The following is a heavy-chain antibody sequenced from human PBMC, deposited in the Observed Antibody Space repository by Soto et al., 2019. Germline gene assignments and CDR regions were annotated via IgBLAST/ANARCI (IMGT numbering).Heavy chain of an antibody. CDR3: ARAYYDILTGYYYYGMDV. J-gene: IGHJ6*02. Sequence: PSETLSRTCTVSGGSISSHYWSWIRQPAGKGLEWIGRIYTSGSTNYNPSLKSRVTMSVDTSKNQFSLKLSSVTAADTAVYYCARAYYDILTGYYYYGMDVWGQGXMVTVPS. CDR1: GGSISSHY. D-gene: IGHD3-9*01. CDR2: IYTSGST. V-gene: IGHV4-4*07.